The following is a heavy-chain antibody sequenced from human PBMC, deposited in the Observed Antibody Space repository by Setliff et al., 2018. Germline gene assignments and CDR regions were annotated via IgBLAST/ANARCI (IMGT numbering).Heavy chain of an antibody. V-gene: IGHV3-21*01. CDR1: GFNFRTYT. CDR2: MSSSSSYI. J-gene: IGHJ6*03. Sequence: GGSLRLSCAASGFNFRTYTMNWVRQAPGKGLEWVSYMSSSSSYIYYADSVKGRFTISRDNAKNSLYLQMNSLRVEDTAVYYCSRQYNDYYYYYMDVWGRVTTVTVSS. CDR3: SRQYNDYYYYYMDV. D-gene: IGHD1-1*01.